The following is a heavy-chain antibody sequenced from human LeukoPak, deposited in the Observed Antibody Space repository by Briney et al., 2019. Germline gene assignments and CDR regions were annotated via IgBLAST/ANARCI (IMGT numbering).Heavy chain of an antibody. CDR1: NVSINNGDYC. CDR3: AREYYYYESTGYQYYFDS. J-gene: IGHJ4*02. V-gene: IGHV4-30-4*01. CDR2: IFYTGNT. D-gene: IGHD3-22*01. Sequence: PSQTLSLTCIVSNVSINNGDYCWSWIRQPPGKGLEWIGYIFYTGNTHYNPSLKSRVAVSIDTSKNQFSLKLTSVTAADTAVYYCAREYYYYESTGYQYYFDSWGQGTLVTVSS.